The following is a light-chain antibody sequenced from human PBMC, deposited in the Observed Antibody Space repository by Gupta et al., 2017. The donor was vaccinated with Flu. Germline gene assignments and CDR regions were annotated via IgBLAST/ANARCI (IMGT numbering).Light chain of an antibody. CDR1: SSDVGAYDY. Sequence: SITISGTVTSSDVGAYDYVSWYQQHPGKAPKLMIYDVKNRPSGVSNRFSGTKSGNTASLSISGRQAEDEADYYCNSDASSNTYVFGTGTKVTVL. V-gene: IGLV2-14*04. CDR3: NSDASSNTYV. J-gene: IGLJ1*01. CDR2: DVK.